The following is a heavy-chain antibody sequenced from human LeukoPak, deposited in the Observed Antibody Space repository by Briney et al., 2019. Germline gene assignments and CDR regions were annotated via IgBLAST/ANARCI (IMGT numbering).Heavy chain of an antibody. Sequence: GGSLRLSCAASGFTFNSYSMHWVRQAPGKGLEWVSSISSGSGSIYYADSVKGRFTISRDNAEKSLCLQMNSPRADDTAVYYCARGSGSYSFDYWGQGILVTVSS. CDR2: ISSGSGSI. CDR1: GFTFNSYS. J-gene: IGHJ4*02. CDR3: ARGSGSYSFDY. D-gene: IGHD1-26*01. V-gene: IGHV3-21*01.